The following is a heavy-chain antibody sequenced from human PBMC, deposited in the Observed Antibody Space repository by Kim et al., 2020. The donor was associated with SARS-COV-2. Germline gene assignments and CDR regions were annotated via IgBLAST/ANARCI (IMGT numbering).Heavy chain of an antibody. CDR3: ARAGDLSYCYGMEV. J-gene: IGHJ6*02. D-gene: IGHD3-10*01. Sequence: GGSLRLSCAASGFTFSSYSMNWVRQAPGKGLEWVSSISSSSSYTYYADSVKGRFTISRDNAKNSLYLQMNSLRAEDTAVYYCARAGDLSYCYGMEVWDEG. V-gene: IGHV3-21*01. CDR2: ISSSSSYT. CDR1: GFTFSSYS.